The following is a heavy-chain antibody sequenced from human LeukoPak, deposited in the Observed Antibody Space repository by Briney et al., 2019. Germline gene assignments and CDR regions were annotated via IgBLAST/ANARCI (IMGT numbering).Heavy chain of an antibody. J-gene: IGHJ4*02. CDR3: ARVYNDFWSGTMYYFDY. CDR1: GFTFSSYA. D-gene: IGHD3-3*01. Sequence: QPGGSLRLSCAASGFTFSSYAMSWVRQAPGKGLEWVSAISGSGGSTYYADSVKGRFTISRDNAKNSLYLQMNSLRAEDTAVYYCARVYNDFWSGTMYYFDYWGQGTLVTVSS. V-gene: IGHV3-23*01. CDR2: ISGSGGST.